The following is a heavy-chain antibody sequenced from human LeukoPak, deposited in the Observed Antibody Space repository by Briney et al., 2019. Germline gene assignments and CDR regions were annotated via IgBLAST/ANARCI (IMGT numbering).Heavy chain of an antibody. J-gene: IGHJ6*02. D-gene: IGHD3-16*01. V-gene: IGHV3-30*04. CDR2: ISYDGSNK. CDR1: GFTFSTYA. Sequence: GGSLRLSCAASGFTFSTYAMHWLRQAPGKGLEWVAVISYDGSNKYYAGSVKGRFTISRDNSKTTLYLQMNSLRAEDTAVYYCARELGGHYYYGMDVWGQGTTVTVSS. CDR3: ARELGGHYYYGMDV.